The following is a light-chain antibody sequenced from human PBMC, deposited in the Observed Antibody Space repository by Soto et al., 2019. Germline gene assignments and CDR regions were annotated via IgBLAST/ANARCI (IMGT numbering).Light chain of an antibody. Sequence: EIVLTHSPGTLSASPCERATLSFSASQSVSGGFVAYHQQQAGEAPILIIHGATRRTAGTPRCSGGGSGRTVIPTISSRQEDEVVTDYCWQANSSPITFGQGTRLEIK. CDR1: QSVSGGF. CDR3: WQANSSPIT. V-gene: IGKV3-20*01. CDR2: GAT. J-gene: IGKJ5*01.